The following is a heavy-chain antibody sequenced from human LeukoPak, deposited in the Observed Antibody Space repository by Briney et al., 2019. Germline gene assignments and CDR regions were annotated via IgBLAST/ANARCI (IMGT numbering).Heavy chain of an antibody. J-gene: IGHJ4*02. CDR1: GFTFSSYS. V-gene: IGHV3-48*02. D-gene: IGHD3-10*01. CDR3: AREPLYGSGSYSFDY. Sequence: GGSLRLSCAASGFTFSSYSMNWVRQAPGKGLEWVSYISSSSSTIYYADSVKGRFTIPRDNAKNSLYLQMNSLRDEDTAVYYCAREPLYGSGSYSFDYWGQGTLVTAS. CDR2: ISSSSSTI.